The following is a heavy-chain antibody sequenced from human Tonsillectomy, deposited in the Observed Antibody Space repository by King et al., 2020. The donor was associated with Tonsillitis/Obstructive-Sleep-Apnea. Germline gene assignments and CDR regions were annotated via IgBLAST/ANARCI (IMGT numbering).Heavy chain of an antibody. CDR1: GGSISSSSYY. D-gene: IGHD5-24*01. V-gene: IGHV4-39*01. Sequence: QLQESGPGLVKPSETLSLTCTVSGGSISSSSYYWGWIRQPPGKGLEGIGSIYYSGSTYYNPSLKSRVTISVDTSKNQFSLKLSSVTAADTAVYYCARLEEDYFDYWGQGTLVTVSS. CDR3: ARLEEDYFDY. J-gene: IGHJ4*02. CDR2: IYYSGST.